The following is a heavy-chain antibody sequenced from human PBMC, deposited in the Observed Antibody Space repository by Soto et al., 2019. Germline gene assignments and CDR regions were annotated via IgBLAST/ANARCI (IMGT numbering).Heavy chain of an antibody. CDR2: IYPGDSDT. CDR1: GYSFTIYW. CDR3: ARSGITMVRGVNYGMDV. D-gene: IGHD3-10*01. J-gene: IGHJ6*02. V-gene: IGHV5-51*01. Sequence: GESLKISCNGSGYSFTIYWIGWVREMPGKGLEWMGIIYPGDSDTRYSPSFQGQVTISADKSISTAYLQWSSLKASDTAMYYCARSGITMVRGVNYGMDVWGQGTTVTVSS.